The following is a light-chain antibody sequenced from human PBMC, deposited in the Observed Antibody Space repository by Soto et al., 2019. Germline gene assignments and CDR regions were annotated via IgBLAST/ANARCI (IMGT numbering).Light chain of an antibody. V-gene: IGKV3-20*01. CDR1: QSVSSSY. CDR3: QQYGSSPPSYT. Sequence: EIVLTQSPGTLSLSPGERATLSCRASQSVSSSYLAWYQQKPGQAPRLLIYGASSRATGIPDRFSGSGSGTVFTLTISRLEPEDFAVYFCQQYGSSPPSYTFGQGNKLEIK. CDR2: GAS. J-gene: IGKJ2*01.